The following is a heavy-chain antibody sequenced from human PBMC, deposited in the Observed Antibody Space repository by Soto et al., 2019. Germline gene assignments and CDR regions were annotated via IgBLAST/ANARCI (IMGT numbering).Heavy chain of an antibody. D-gene: IGHD5-12*01. Sequence: QVQLVESGGGVVQPGRSLRLSCAASGFTFSSYAMHWVRQAPGKGLEWVAVISYDGSNKYYADSVKGRFTISRDNSKNKLYLQMNSLRAEDTAVYYCARDRGYSGYVDYWGQGTLVTVSS. CDR1: GFTFSSYA. CDR3: ARDRGYSGYVDY. CDR2: ISYDGSNK. J-gene: IGHJ4*02. V-gene: IGHV3-30-3*01.